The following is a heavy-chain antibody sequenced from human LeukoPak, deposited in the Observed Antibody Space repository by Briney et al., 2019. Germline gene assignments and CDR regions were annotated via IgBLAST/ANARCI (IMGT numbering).Heavy chain of an antibody. J-gene: IGHJ4*02. Sequence: SQTLSLTCTVSGGSISSGDYYWSWIRQPPGKGLEWIGYIYYSGSTSYNPSLKSRLTISVDTSKNQFSLKLSSVTAADTAVYYCARAAVAGIQLNYFDFWGQGALVTVSS. D-gene: IGHD6-19*01. V-gene: IGHV4-30-4*01. CDR1: GGSISSGDYY. CDR2: IYYSGST. CDR3: ARAAVAGIQLNYFDF.